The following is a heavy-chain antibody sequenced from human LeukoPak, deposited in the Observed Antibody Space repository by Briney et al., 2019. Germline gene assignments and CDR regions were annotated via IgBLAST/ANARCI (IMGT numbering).Heavy chain of an antibody. CDR3: ARAHPEYYDSSGYNPLDF. Sequence: GASVKVSCKVSGYTLTELSMHWVRQAPGQGLEWMGWINAYTGNTNYAQKLQGRVTMTTDTSTSTAYMELRSLRSDDTAVYYCARAHPEYYDSSGYNPLDFWGQGTLVTVSS. CDR1: GYTLTELS. CDR2: INAYTGNT. D-gene: IGHD3-22*01. V-gene: IGHV1-18*01. J-gene: IGHJ4*02.